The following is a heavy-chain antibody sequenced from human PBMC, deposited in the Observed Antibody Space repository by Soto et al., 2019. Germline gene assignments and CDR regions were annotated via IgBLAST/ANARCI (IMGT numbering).Heavy chain of an antibody. J-gene: IGHJ4*02. Sequence: HPGGSLRLSCAASGFTFSTYSMNWVRQAPGKGLEWVSYISSSSSTIFYTDSVKGRFTVSRDNAKNSLYLQMNSLRAEDTAVYYCGRPTYYYDSSGPPAYWGQGTLVTVSS. D-gene: IGHD3-22*01. CDR3: GRPTYYYDSSGPPAY. CDR1: GFTFSTYS. CDR2: ISSSSSTI. V-gene: IGHV3-48*01.